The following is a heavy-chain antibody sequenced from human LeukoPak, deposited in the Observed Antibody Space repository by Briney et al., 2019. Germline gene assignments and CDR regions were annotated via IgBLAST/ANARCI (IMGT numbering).Heavy chain of an antibody. J-gene: IGHJ4*02. Sequence: PSETLSLTCTVSGGSISSCYWSWIRQPPGKGLEWIGYVYYSGSTNYNPSLKSRVTISVDTSKNQFSLKLSSVTAADTAVYYCARHVAARGYYFDYWGQGTLVTVSS. CDR2: VYYSGST. CDR3: ARHVAARGYYFDY. V-gene: IGHV4-59*08. D-gene: IGHD6-6*01. CDR1: GGSISSCY.